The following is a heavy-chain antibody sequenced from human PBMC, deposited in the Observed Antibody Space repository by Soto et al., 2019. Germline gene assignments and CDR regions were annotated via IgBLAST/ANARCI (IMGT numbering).Heavy chain of an antibody. Sequence: QVQLVESGGGVVQPGRSLRLSCAASGFTFSSYGMHWVRQAPGKGLEWVAVIWYDGSNKYYADSVKGRFTISRDNSQNTLDLQMNSLRAEDTAVHYCARDLIAITMIVEIYYYGMDVWGQGTTVTVSS. D-gene: IGHD3-22*01. CDR3: ARDLIAITMIVEIYYYGMDV. CDR2: IWYDGSNK. CDR1: GFTFSSYG. V-gene: IGHV3-33*01. J-gene: IGHJ6*02.